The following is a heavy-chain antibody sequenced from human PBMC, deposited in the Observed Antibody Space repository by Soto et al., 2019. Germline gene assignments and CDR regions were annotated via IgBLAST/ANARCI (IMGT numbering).Heavy chain of an antibody. Sequence: GXSLRLSSAASGFSFSSDAMSWVRQAPGKGLEWVSAISGSGGSTYYADSVKGRFTISRDNSKNTLYLQMNSLRAEDTAVYYCAKDLTSSSWQLDYWGQGTLVTVSS. V-gene: IGHV3-23*01. CDR2: ISGSGGST. D-gene: IGHD6-13*01. CDR1: GFSFSSDA. J-gene: IGHJ4*02. CDR3: AKDLTSSSWQLDY.